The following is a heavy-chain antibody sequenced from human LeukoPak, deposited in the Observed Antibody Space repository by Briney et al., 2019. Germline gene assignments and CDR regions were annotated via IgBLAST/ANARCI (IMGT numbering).Heavy chain of an antibody. CDR2: IYHSGST. CDR1: GGSISSGGYS. V-gene: IGHV4-30-2*01. D-gene: IGHD3-9*01. Sequence: SETLSLTCAVSGGSISSGGYSWSWIRQPPGKGLEWIGYIYHSGSTYYNPSLKSRVTISVDRSKNQFSLKLSSVTAADPAVYYCARGAGFYDILTGYYRFDWFDPWGQGTLVTVSS. J-gene: IGHJ5*02. CDR3: ARGAGFYDILTGYYRFDWFDP.